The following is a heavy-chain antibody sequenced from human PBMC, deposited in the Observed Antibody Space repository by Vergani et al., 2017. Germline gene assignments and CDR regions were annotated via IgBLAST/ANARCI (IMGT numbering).Heavy chain of an antibody. D-gene: IGHD3-3*01. CDR2: ISSSSSYI. J-gene: IGHJ6*03. V-gene: IGHV3-21*01. CDR1: GFTFSSYS. Sequence: EVQLVESGGGLVQPGGSLTLSCAASGFTFSSYSMNWVRQAPGKGLEWVSSISSSSSYIYYADSVKGRFTISRDNAKNSLYLQMNSLRAEDTAVYYCARDLSDFWSGYRENYYYMDVWGKGTTVTVSS. CDR3: ARDLSDFWSGYRENYYYMDV.